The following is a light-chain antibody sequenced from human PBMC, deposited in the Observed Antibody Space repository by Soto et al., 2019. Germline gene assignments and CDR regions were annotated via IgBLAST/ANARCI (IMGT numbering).Light chain of an antibody. J-gene: IGKJ1*01. CDR2: DAS. V-gene: IGKV1-5*01. CDR1: QNINSW. CDR3: QHYKSYPWT. Sequence: DIQMTQSPSTLSASVGDRVTITCRASQNINSWLAWYQQKPGKAPKLLIYDASNSESGVPSRFSDSGSGTEFSLTISNLQPDDFATYYCQHYKSYPWTFGQGTKVEIK.